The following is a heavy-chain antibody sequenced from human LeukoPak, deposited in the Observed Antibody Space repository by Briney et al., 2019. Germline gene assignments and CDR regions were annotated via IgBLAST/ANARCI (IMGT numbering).Heavy chain of an antibody. CDR1: GFTFSSYW. CDR3: AREGRVSGYDFDC. CDR2: INSDGSSI. J-gene: IGHJ4*02. D-gene: IGHD5-12*01. V-gene: IGHV3-74*03. Sequence: GTLRLSCAASGFTFSSYWMHWLRQAPGKELMWVSRINSDGSSITYADSVKGRFTISRDNAKNTLFLQMNSLRVEDTAVYYCAREGRVSGYDFDCWGQGTLVSVSS.